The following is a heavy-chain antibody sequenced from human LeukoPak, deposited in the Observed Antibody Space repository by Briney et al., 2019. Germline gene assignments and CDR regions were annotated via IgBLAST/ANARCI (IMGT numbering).Heavy chain of an antibody. J-gene: IGHJ4*02. V-gene: IGHV3-15*01. Sequence: GGSLRLSCAASGFTFSNAWMSWVRQAPGKGLEWVGRIKSRTDGGTTDYAAPVKGRFTISRDDSKNALYLQMNSLKTEDTAVYYCTTSGDPLSFDYWGQGTLVTVSS. D-gene: IGHD2-21*01. CDR1: GFTFSNAW. CDR2: IKSRTDGGTT. CDR3: TTSGDPLSFDY.